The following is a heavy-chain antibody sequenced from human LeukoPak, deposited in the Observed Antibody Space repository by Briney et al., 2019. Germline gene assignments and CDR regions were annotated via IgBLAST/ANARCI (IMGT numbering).Heavy chain of an antibody. J-gene: IGHJ4*02. D-gene: IGHD4-17*01. CDR3: AREGRQDIDYGDSEG. CDR1: GFTFSSYE. Sequence: PGGSLRLSCAASGFTFSSYEMTWVRQAPGKGLEWVSYISSSGSTIYYADSVKGRFTISRDNAKNSLYLQMNSLRAEDTAVYYCAREGRQDIDYGDSEGWGQGTLVTVSS. V-gene: IGHV3-48*03. CDR2: ISSSGSTI.